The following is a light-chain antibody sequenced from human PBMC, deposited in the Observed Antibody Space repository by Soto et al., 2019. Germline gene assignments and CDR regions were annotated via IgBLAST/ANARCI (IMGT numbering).Light chain of an antibody. CDR1: SSDVGGYNY. CDR3: SSYAGSNSVV. J-gene: IGLJ2*01. CDR2: EVS. Sequence: ALTQPPSASGSPGQSVTISCTGTSSDVGGYNYVSWYQQHPGKAPKLMIYEVSKRPSGVPDRFSGSKSGNTASLTVSGLQAEDEADYYCSSYAGSNSVVFGGGTKLTVL. V-gene: IGLV2-8*01.